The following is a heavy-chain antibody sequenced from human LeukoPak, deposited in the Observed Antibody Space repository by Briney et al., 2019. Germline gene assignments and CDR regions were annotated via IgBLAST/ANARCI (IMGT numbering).Heavy chain of an antibody. CDR1: GFTFSDYY. CDR3: ARGPYCSSTSCYSQVV. CDR2: ISSSGSTI. V-gene: IGHV3-11*04. Sequence: PGGSLRLSCAATGFTFSDYYMSWIRQAPGKGLEWVSYISSSGSTIYYADSVKGRFTISRDNAKNSLYLQMNSLRAEDTAVYYCARGPYCSSTSCYSQVVWGQGTLVSVSS. D-gene: IGHD2-2*02. J-gene: IGHJ4*02.